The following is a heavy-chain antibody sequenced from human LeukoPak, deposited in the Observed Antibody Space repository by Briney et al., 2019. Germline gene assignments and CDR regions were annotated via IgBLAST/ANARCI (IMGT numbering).Heavy chain of an antibody. Sequence: GGSLRLSCAASGFTFDDYAMHWVRQAPGKGLEWVSGISGNSGSIGYADSVKGRFTISRDNAKNSLYLQMNSLRAEDTAVYYCAELGITMIGGVWGKGTTVTISS. D-gene: IGHD3-10*02. CDR2: ISGNSGSI. CDR3: AELGITMIGGV. V-gene: IGHV3-9*01. J-gene: IGHJ6*04. CDR1: GFTFDDYA.